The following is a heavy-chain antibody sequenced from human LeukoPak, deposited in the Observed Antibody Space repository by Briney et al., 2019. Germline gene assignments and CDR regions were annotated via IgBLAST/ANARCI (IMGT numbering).Heavy chain of an antibody. CDR1: GFTFSNYA. CDR3: AREEGYCSSTSCYYFDY. V-gene: IGHV3-23*01. Sequence: GGSLRLSCAASGFTFSNYAITWVRQAPGKGLEWVSVVSGSGVNTYYADSVKGRFTISRDNAKNSLYLQMNSLRAEDTAVYYCAREEGYCSSTSCYYFDYWGQGTLVTVSS. D-gene: IGHD2-2*01. CDR2: VSGSGVNT. J-gene: IGHJ4*02.